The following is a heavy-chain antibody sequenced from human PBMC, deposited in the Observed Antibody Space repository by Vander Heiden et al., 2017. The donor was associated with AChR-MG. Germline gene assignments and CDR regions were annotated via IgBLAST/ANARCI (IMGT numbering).Heavy chain of an antibody. V-gene: IGHV1-69*01. CDR2: IIPIFGTA. Sequence: QVQLVQSGAEVKKPGSSVKVPCKASGGTFSSYAISWVRQAPGQGLEWMGGIIPIFGTANYAQKFQGRVTITADESTSTAYMELSSLRSEDTAVYYCARDGLEYYDSSGHGSVYWGQGTLVTVSS. CDR3: ARDGLEYYDSSGHGSVY. D-gene: IGHD3-22*01. J-gene: IGHJ4*02. CDR1: GGTFSSYA.